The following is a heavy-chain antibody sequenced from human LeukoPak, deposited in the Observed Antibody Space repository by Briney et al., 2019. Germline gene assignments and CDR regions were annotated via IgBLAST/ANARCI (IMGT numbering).Heavy chain of an antibody. Sequence: ASVKVSCKASGYTFTSYDINWVRQATGQGLEWMGWMNPNSGNTGYAQKFQGRVTMTRNTSISTAYMELSSLRSEDTAVYYCARGNYDFWSGYQYDWFDPWGQGTLVTVSS. CDR3: ARGNYDFWSGYQYDWFDP. J-gene: IGHJ5*02. CDR2: MNPNSGNT. V-gene: IGHV1-8*01. D-gene: IGHD3-3*01. CDR1: GYTFTSYD.